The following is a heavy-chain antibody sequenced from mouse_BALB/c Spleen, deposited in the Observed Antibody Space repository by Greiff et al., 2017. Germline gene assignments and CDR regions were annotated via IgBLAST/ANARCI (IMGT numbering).Heavy chain of an antibody. CDR2: ISSGGSYT. Sequence: EVQRVESGGGLVKPGGSLKLSCAASGFTFSSYTMSWVRQTPEKRLEWVATISSGGSYTYYPDSVKGRFTISRDNAKNTLYLQMSSLKSEDTAMYYCTRASGTTAQYYFDYWGQGTTLTVSS. V-gene: IGHV5-6-4*01. D-gene: IGHD1-2*01. CDR1: GFTFSSYT. CDR3: TRASGTTAQYYFDY. J-gene: IGHJ2*01.